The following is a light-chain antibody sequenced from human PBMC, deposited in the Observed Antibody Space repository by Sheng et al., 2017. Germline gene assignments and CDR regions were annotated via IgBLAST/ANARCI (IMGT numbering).Light chain of an antibody. V-gene: IGLV1-51*02. CDR1: SSNTGKNF. CDR2: ENN. J-gene: IGLJ1*01. CDR3: QSADNSLSDFV. Sequence: QPVLSQPPSVTGAPGQKVTISCSGSSSNTGKNFVSWYQQLPGTAPKVLIYENNKRPSGIPDRFSGSKSGTSASLAITGLQAEDEADYYCQSADNSLSDFVFGSGTKVTVL.